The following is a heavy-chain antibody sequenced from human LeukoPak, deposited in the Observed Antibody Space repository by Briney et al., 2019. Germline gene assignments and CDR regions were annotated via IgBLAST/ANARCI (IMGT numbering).Heavy chain of an antibody. CDR3: ADSEFDIPASFDL. CDR1: TFVFSVSS. J-gene: IGHJ4*02. V-gene: IGHV3-21*01. D-gene: IGHD2-21*01. CDR2: ISRGGNAK. Sequence: GGSLRLSCAASTFVFSVSSMNWVRQAPGKGLEWVSSISRGGNAKHYADSVKGRFTISRDNAKNSLYLQMDSLRVEDTAVSCAADSEFDIPASFDLWGQGTLVTVSS.